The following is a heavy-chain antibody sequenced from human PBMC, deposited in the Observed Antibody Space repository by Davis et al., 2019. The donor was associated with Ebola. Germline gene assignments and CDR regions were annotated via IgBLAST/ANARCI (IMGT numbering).Heavy chain of an antibody. Sequence: GESLKISCAASGFTVSSNYMSWVRQAPGKGLEWVSVIYNGGSTYYADSVKGRFTISRDNSKNTLYLQMNSLRAEDTAVYFCARDSGPFEYHHGMDVWGQGTTVTVSS. V-gene: IGHV3-53*01. CDR2: IYNGGST. J-gene: IGHJ6*02. D-gene: IGHD6-6*01. CDR3: ARDSGPFEYHHGMDV. CDR1: GFTVSSNY.